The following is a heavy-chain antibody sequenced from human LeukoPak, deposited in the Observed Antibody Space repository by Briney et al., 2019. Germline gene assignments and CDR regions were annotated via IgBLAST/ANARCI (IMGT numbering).Heavy chain of an antibody. CDR3: ARDPGPYSGSYYDY. CDR2: ISPYSGNT. Sequence: ASVNVSCKSSGYTFTTYGICWVRQAPGQGLEWMGWISPYSGNTNYAQKLQGRVTMTTDTSTSTAYMELRSLRSDDTALYYCARDPGPYSGSYYDYWGQGTLVTVSS. J-gene: IGHJ4*02. V-gene: IGHV1-18*01. D-gene: IGHD1-26*01. CDR1: GYTFTTYG.